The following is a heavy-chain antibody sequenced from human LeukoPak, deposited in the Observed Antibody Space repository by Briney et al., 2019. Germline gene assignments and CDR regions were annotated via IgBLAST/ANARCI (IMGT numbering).Heavy chain of an antibody. CDR2: ISSSAGTT. V-gene: IGHV3-48*01. D-gene: IGHD1-1*01. Sequence: PGGSLRLSCAASGFTFSSYSMNWVRQSPGKGLEWVSYISSSAGTTYYADSVKGRFTISRDNAKNSLYLQMNSLRAEDTAVYYCTRGRQGFYFEYWGQGTLVTVSS. CDR3: TRGRQGFYFEY. J-gene: IGHJ4*02. CDR1: GFTFSSYS.